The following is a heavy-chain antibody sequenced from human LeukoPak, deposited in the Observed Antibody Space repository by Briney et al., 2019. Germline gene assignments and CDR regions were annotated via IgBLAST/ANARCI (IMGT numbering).Heavy chain of an antibody. Sequence: GGSLRLSCAASGFTFSGSAMHWVRQASGKGLEWVGRIRSKANSYATAYAASVKGRFTISRDDSKNTAYLQMNSLRAEDTAVYYCARDLFRYDYGGNEGYYFDYWGQGTLVTASS. CDR3: ARDLFRYDYGGNEGYYFDY. CDR1: GFTFSGSA. CDR2: IRSKANSYAT. V-gene: IGHV3-73*01. D-gene: IGHD4-23*01. J-gene: IGHJ4*02.